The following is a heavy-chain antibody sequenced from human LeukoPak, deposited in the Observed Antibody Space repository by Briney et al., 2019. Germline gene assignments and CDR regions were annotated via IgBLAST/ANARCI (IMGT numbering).Heavy chain of an antibody. V-gene: IGHV3-64*01. CDR2: IDDNGVGT. CDR3: GRATATKYDY. J-gene: IGHJ4*02. Sequence: GGSVRLSCAASGFTFSSYAMHWVRQAPGEGLEYVSAIDDNGVGTYHASSVKGRFTISRDNSKNMLYLQMGSLRAEDMSIYCSGRATATKYDYWGQGTVVTVSS. D-gene: IGHD2-15*01. CDR1: GFTFSSYA.